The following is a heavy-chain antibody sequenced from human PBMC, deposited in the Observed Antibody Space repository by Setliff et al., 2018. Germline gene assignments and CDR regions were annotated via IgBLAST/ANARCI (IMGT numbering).Heavy chain of an antibody. CDR1: GGSFSTYY. V-gene: IGHV4-34*01. D-gene: IGHD6-19*01. CDR3: ARDNPGIAVAGTKYFQH. CDR2: INHSGST. Sequence: PSETLSLTCAVYGGSFSTYYWIWIRQPPGKGLEWIGEINHSGSTNYNPSLKSRVTISVDTSKNQFSLKLSSVTAADTAVYYCARDNPGIAVAGTKYFQHWGQGTLVTVSS. J-gene: IGHJ1*01.